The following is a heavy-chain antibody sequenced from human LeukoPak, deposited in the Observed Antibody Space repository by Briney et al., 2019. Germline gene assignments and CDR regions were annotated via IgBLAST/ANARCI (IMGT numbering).Heavy chain of an antibody. Sequence: ASVTVSCKASGYTFTSYDINWVRQAPGQGREWMGWMKPNSGNTDYAQTFQGRVTITRNTSISTAYMELSSLRSEDTAVYYCARGLGGAFDIWGQGTMVTVSS. D-gene: IGHD3-16*01. CDR3: ARGLGGAFDI. J-gene: IGHJ3*02. CDR2: MKPNSGNT. CDR1: GYTFTSYD. V-gene: IGHV1-8*03.